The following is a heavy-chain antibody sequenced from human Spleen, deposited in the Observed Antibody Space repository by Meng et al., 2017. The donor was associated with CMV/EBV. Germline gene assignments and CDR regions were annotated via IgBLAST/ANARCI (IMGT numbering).Heavy chain of an antibody. CDR2: ISSSSSLI. D-gene: IGHD2-2*01. J-gene: IGHJ4*02. Sequence: GGSLRLSCTASGFTFGDYTMSWVRQAPGKGLEWVSYISSSSSLIYYADSVKGRFTISRDNAKSSLYLQMDSLRAEDTAVYYCARDPTGAMYFDYFGQGTLVTVSS. V-gene: IGHV3-48*04. CDR3: ARDPTGAMYFDY. CDR1: GFTFGDYT.